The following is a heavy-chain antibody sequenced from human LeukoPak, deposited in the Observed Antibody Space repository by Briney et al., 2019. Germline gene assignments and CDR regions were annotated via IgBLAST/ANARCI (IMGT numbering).Heavy chain of an antibody. J-gene: IGHJ5*02. CDR3: ARGGAENCGGACDFNWFDL. Sequence: SDTLSLTCTVTGDSISSYYWSWIRQPPGKGLEWIGYIHYSGSTKHNPSLKSQVTISVDTSKSQCSLKLNTVTAADTAVYYCARGGAENCGGACDFNWFDLWGRGTLVTVSS. D-gene: IGHD2-21*02. V-gene: IGHV4-59*07. CDR2: IHYSGST. CDR1: GDSISSYY.